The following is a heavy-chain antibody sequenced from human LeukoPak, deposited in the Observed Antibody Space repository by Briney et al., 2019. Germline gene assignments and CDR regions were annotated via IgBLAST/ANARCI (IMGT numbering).Heavy chain of an antibody. D-gene: IGHD6-19*01. Sequence: GGSLRLSCAASGFTFSSYAMSWVRQAPGKGLEWVSAISGSGGSTYYADSVKGRFTISRDNSKNTLYLQMNSLRAEDTAVYYCAKAPQRGYSSGWYGGFYFDYWGQGTLATVSS. J-gene: IGHJ4*02. CDR1: GFTFSSYA. V-gene: IGHV3-23*01. CDR2: ISGSGGST. CDR3: AKAPQRGYSSGWYGGFYFDY.